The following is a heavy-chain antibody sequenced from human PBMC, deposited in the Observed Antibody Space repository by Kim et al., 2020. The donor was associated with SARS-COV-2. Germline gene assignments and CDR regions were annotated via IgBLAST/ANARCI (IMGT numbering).Heavy chain of an antibody. CDR2: IYYGGAT. CDR1: GGSITTGRYY. Sequence: SETLSLTCTVSGGSITTGRYYGGWIRQPPGSGLEWIGNIYYGGATYFNPSPKSRVTISVDTSKNQFSLKLSSVSASDTAVYYCVTGTEKITLVTPDYWGQGALVTVSS. D-gene: IGHD3-16*01. J-gene: IGHJ4*02. V-gene: IGHV4-39*01. CDR3: VTGTEKITLVTPDY.